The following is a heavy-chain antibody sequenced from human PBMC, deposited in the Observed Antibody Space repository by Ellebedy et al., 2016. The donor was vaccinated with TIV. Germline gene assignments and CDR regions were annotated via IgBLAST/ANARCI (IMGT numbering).Heavy chain of an antibody. V-gene: IGHV4-59*01. J-gene: IGHJ6*02. Sequence: MPSETLSLTCSVSGGSINNYYWTWIRQPPGQGLEWIGDIHHSGNSHIHPSLKSRVTLSLATSKNQFSLGLSSVTAADTATYYCAGDLGRYGMDVWGQGTTVTVSS. CDR3: AGDLGRYGMDV. CDR2: IHHSGNS. CDR1: GGSINNYY.